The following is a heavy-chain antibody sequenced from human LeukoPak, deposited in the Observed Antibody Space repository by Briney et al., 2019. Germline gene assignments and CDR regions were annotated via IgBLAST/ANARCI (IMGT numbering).Heavy chain of an antibody. D-gene: IGHD4-23*01. Sequence: GGSLRLSCAASGFTFSSYEMNWVRQAPGKGLEWVSYISSSGSTIYYADSVKGRFTISRDNAKNSLYLQMNSLRAEDTAAYYCARDHGGLGYPDYWGQGTLVTVSS. CDR3: ARDHGGLGYPDY. CDR1: GFTFSSYE. V-gene: IGHV3-48*03. J-gene: IGHJ4*02. CDR2: ISSSGSTI.